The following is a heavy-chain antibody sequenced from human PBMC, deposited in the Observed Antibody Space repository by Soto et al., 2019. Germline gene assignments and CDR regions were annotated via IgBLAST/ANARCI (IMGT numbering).Heavy chain of an antibody. CDR2: IYHSGST. Sequence: QLQLQESGSGLVKPSQTLSLTCAVSGGSISSGGYSWSWIRQPPGQALEWIGYIYHSGSTYYNPSHKSRVTISVDRSKNQFTLKLSSVTAADTAVYYCARAGGLGAVAADYWGQGTLVTVSS. CDR1: GGSISSGGYS. V-gene: IGHV4-30-2*01. CDR3: ARAGGLGAVAADY. D-gene: IGHD6-19*01. J-gene: IGHJ4*02.